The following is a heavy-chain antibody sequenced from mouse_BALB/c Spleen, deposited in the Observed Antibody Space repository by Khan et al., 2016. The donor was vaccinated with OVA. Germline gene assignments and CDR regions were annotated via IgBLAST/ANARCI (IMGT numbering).Heavy chain of an antibody. Sequence: VQLKESGPSLVKPSQTLSLTCSVTGDSITSGFWNWIRKFPGNKFEYLGYITYSGNIYYNPSLNSRLSITRDTSKNQYYLQLNSVTTEDTATYYCSRSYGSWAMDYWGPGTSVTVSS. V-gene: IGHV3-8*02. CDR1: GDSITSGF. CDR3: SRSYGSWAMDY. J-gene: IGHJ4*01. CDR2: ITYSGNI. D-gene: IGHD1-1*01.